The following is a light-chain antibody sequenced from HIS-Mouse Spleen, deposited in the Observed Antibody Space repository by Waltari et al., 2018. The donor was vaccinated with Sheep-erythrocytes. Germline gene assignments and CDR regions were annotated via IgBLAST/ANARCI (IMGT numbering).Light chain of an antibody. Sequence: QSALTQPASVSGSPGQSITLPCTGTSRYVGRYNLVSWYPQHPGKAPKLMIYEGSKRPSGVSNRFSGSKSGNTASLTISGLQAEDEADYYCCSYAGSSTPWVFGGGTKLTVL. V-gene: IGLV2-23*01. CDR3: CSYAGSSTPWV. CDR1: SRYVGRYNL. CDR2: EGS. J-gene: IGLJ3*02.